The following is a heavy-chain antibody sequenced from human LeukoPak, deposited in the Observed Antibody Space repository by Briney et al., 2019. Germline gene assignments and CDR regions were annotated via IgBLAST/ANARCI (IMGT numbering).Heavy chain of an antibody. V-gene: IGHV4-34*01. CDR1: GGSFSGYY. J-gene: IGHJ3*02. CDR3: ARHRRFLEWLLLNPAHDAFDI. CDR2: INHSGST. D-gene: IGHD3-3*01. Sequence: SETLSLTCAVYGGSFSGYYWSWIRQPPGKGLEWIGEINHSGSTNYNPSLKSRVTISVDTSKNQFSLKLSSVTAADTAVYYCARHRRFLEWLLLNPAHDAFDIWGQGTMVTVSS.